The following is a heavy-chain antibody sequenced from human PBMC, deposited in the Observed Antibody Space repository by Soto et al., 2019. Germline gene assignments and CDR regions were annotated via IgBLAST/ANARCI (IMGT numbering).Heavy chain of an antibody. CDR2: ISYDGGKK. CDR3: AREGQPAAGTTPHN. V-gene: IGHV3-30*04. CDR1: GFNFSSYA. Sequence: GGSLRLSCAASGFNFSSYAMHWVRQAPGKGLEWVAVISYDGGKKYYADSVKGRFTISRDNSKNTLYVEMNSLSAEDAAVYYCAREGQPAAGTTPHNWGRGTLVTVSS. D-gene: IGHD6-13*01. J-gene: IGHJ4*02.